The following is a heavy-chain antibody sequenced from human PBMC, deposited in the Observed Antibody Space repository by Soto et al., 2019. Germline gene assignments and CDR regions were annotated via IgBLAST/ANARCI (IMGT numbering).Heavy chain of an antibody. CDR3: ARPNPGYRSGGSCYN. V-gene: IGHV1-69*13. Sequence: SVKVSCKASGGTFSSYAISWVRQAPGQGLEWMGGIIPIFGTANYAQKFQGRVTITADESTSTAYMELSSLRSEDTAVYYCARPNPGYRSGGSCYNWGQGTLVTVSS. CDR1: GGTFSSYA. J-gene: IGHJ4*02. CDR2: IIPIFGTA. D-gene: IGHD2-15*01.